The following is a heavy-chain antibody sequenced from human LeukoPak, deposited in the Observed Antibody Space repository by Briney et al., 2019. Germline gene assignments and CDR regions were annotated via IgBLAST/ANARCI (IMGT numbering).Heavy chain of an antibody. D-gene: IGHD3-22*01. V-gene: IGHV4-39*01. CDR2: IYYSGST. Sequence: SETLSLTCTVSGGSISSSSYYWGWIRQPPGKGLEWIGGIYYSGSTYYNPSLKSRVTISVDTSKNQFSLKLSSVTAADTAVYYCARGPRPTYYYDSSGYYFDYWGQGTLVTVSS. CDR3: ARGPRPTYYYDSSGYYFDY. J-gene: IGHJ4*02. CDR1: GGSISSSSYY.